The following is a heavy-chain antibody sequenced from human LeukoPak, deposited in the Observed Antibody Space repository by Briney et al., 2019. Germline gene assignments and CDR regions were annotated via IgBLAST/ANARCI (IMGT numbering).Heavy chain of an antibody. CDR3: AGVAAPQRGYNWFDS. CDR1: GYTFTNYD. V-gene: IGHV1-8*03. Sequence: ASVKVSCKASGYTFTNYDINWVRQATGQGLEWMGWMNPNSGNTGYGQKFRGRLTFSGNTSISTAYMELSSLRSDDTAFYYCAGVAAPQRGYNWFDSWGQGTLVTVSS. CDR2: MNPNSGNT. D-gene: IGHD6-6*01. J-gene: IGHJ5*01.